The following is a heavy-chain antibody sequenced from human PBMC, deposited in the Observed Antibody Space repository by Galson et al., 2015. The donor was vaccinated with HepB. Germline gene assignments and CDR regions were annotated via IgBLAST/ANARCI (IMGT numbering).Heavy chain of an antibody. CDR1: GYTFTNYP. V-gene: IGHV1-3*04. D-gene: IGHD2-21*01. CDR3: ARAGDCLDF. Sequence: SVKVSCKASGYTFTNYPIHWVRRAPGQGLEWVGWIHTATNDTGFSQKFQGRVSITRDTSATMGYMELTSLTFDDTAIYYCARAGDCLDFWGQGTLVTVSS. J-gene: IGHJ4*02. CDR2: IHTATNDT.